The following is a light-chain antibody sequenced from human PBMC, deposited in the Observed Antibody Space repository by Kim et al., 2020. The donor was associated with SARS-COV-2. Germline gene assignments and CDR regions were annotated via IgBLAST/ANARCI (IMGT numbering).Light chain of an antibody. V-gene: IGKV3-20*01. J-gene: IGKJ2*01. Sequence: PGERVTLSCRASQSVTSNSLAWYQQSPGQAPRLLIYGASTRAAGIPDRFSGSGSGADFTLTINSLEPEDSAVYYCQQYGDSPRTFGQGTKV. CDR2: GAS. CDR1: QSVTSNS. CDR3: QQYGDSPRT.